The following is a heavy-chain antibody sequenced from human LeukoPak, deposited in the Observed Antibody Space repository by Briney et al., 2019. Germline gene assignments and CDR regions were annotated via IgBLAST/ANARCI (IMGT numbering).Heavy chain of an antibody. CDR2: IIPIFCTA. CDR3: ASLPQSIAAAGTDWFDL. V-gene: IGHV1-69*05. D-gene: IGHD6-13*01. Sequence: SVKVSCKASVCTFSSYAISWVRQAPGQGLEWMGWIIPIFCTANYAQKFQGRVTITTDESTSTAYMELSRLRSEDTAVYYCASLPQSIAAAGTDWFDLWGRGTLVTVPS. J-gene: IGHJ2*01. CDR1: VCTFSSYA.